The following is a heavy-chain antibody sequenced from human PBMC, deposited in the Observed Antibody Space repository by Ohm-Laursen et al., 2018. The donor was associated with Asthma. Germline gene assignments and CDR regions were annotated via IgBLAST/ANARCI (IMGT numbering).Heavy chain of an antibody. D-gene: IGHD3-3*01. J-gene: IGHJ6*02. CDR2: ISYDGSNK. CDR1: GFTFSTYG. Sequence: SLRLSCTASGFTFSTYGIHWVRQAPGKGLEWVAVISYDGSNKYYADSVKGRFTISRDNSKNTLYLQMNSLRAEDTAVYYCAKDTEGRYDFWSGLSNYYYGMDVWGQGTTVTVSS. CDR3: AKDTEGRYDFWSGLSNYYYGMDV. V-gene: IGHV3-30*18.